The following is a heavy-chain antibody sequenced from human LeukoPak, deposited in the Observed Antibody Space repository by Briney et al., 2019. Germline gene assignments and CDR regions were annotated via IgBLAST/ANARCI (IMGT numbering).Heavy chain of an antibody. Sequence: PGRSLRLSCAASGFTFTTSGMHWLRQAPGKGLEWVAVISYDGSDKYYADSVKGRFTISRDNSKNTLYLQMNSLRAEDTAVYYCAPAIGYYYGFWGQGTLVTVSS. V-gene: IGHV3-30*03. CDR2: ISYDGSDK. CDR1: GFTFTTSG. J-gene: IGHJ4*02. CDR3: APAIGYYYGF. D-gene: IGHD3-10*01.